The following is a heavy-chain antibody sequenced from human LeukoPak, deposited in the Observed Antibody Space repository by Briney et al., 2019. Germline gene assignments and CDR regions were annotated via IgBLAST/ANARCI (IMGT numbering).Heavy chain of an antibody. V-gene: IGHV4-59*08. Sequence: SETLSLTCIVSGGSISSYHWSWIRQPPGKGLEWIGYISYSGSTNYNPSLKSRVTISVDTSKNQFSLRLSSVTAADTAVYYCARHKPTGSYPLEVWGQGTLVTVSS. CDR1: GGSISSYH. D-gene: IGHD3-10*01. CDR2: ISYSGST. J-gene: IGHJ4*02. CDR3: ARHKPTGSYPLEV.